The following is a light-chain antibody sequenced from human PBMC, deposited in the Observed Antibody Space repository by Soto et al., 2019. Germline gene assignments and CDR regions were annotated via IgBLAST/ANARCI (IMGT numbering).Light chain of an antibody. J-gene: IGLJ1*01. Sequence: QSALTQPPSASGPPGQRVTISCSGGYSNIGSNTVHWYQQLPGTAPKLLIFTDHERPSGVPDRFSGSRSGTSASLAIRGLRSGDEADYYCSTWDDSLNGYVFGSGTKVTVL. CDR1: YSNIGSNT. V-gene: IGLV1-44*01. CDR2: TDH. CDR3: STWDDSLNGYV.